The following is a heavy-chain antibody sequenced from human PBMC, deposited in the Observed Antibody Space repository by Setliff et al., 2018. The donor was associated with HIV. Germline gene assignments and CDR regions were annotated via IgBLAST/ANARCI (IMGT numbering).Heavy chain of an antibody. V-gene: IGHV4-4*07. CDR1: GGSISNYY. J-gene: IGHJ4*02. D-gene: IGHD2-21*02. CDR2: IQTSGRT. CDR3: ARSSRVNCGGDCYLFDY. Sequence: SETLSLTCTVSGGSISNYYWSWIRQPAGKGLEWIGRIQTSGRTNNNPSLKSRVTMSVDTSEDQFSLILTSATAADTAVYYCARSSRVNCGGDCYLFDYWGQGTPVTVSS.